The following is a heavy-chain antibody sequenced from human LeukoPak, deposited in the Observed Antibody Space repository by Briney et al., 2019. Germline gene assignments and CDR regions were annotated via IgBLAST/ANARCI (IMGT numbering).Heavy chain of an antibody. Sequence: SETLSLTSTVSGGSISSYYWSWIRQPPGKVLEWIGYIYYSGSTNYNPSLNSRVTISVDTSKSQFSLKLTSVTAADTAVYYCARQGRAGTTLDYWGQGILVTVSS. CDR1: GGSISSYY. CDR2: IYYSGST. D-gene: IGHD6-19*01. J-gene: IGHJ4*02. V-gene: IGHV4-59*13. CDR3: ARQGRAGTTLDY.